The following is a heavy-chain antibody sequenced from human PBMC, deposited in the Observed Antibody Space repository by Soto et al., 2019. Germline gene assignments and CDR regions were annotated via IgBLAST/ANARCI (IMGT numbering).Heavy chain of an antibody. CDR3: ARGGFSVRHFAY. V-gene: IGHV1-69*01. Sequence: QAQLVQSGAEVQKPGASVRVSCQASGGTLSSSPVISWVRQAPGQGLEWMGGIVPISGTVNYAQMFQGRVTITASESTNTVYMDLHRLRSEDTDVYYCARGGFSVRHFAYWGQGTLVTVSS. CDR2: IVPISGTV. J-gene: IGHJ4*02. D-gene: IGHD5-12*01. CDR1: GGTLSSSP.